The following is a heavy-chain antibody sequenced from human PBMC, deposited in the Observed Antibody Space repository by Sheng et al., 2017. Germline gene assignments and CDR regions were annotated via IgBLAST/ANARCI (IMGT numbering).Heavy chain of an antibody. V-gene: IGHV3-33*01. Sequence: QVQLVESGGGVVQPGRSLRLSCAASGFTFSSYGMHWVRQAPGKGLEWVAVIWYDGSNKYYADSVKGRFTISRDNSKNTLYLQMNSLRAEGTAVYYCARDLGWWELLGAFDYWGQGTLVTVSS. J-gene: IGHJ4*02. CDR3: ARDLGWWELLGAFDY. CDR1: GFTFSSYG. D-gene: IGHD1-26*01. CDR2: IWYDGSNK.